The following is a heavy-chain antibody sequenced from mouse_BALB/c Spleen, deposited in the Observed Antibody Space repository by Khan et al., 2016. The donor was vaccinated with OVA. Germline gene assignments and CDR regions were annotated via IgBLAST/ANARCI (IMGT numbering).Heavy chain of an antibody. D-gene: IGHD2-10*01. CDR3: ARQPYYHYYIMDY. Sequence: QVQLKESGPGLVAPSQSLSITCTISGFSLANYGVHWVRQPPGKGLEWLVVIWSDGTRTYNSALKSRLSISRDNSKSQVFLKMNSLQTDDTAMYXCARQPYYHYYIMDYWGQGTSVTVSS. V-gene: IGHV2-6-1*01. CDR2: IWSDGTR. J-gene: IGHJ4*01. CDR1: GFSLANYG.